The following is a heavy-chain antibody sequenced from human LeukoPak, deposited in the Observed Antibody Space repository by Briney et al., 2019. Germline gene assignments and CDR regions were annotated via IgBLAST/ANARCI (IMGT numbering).Heavy chain of an antibody. CDR2: IRSNGGST. CDR3: ALELSGSGWFDY. D-gene: IGHD3-10*01. J-gene: IGHJ4*02. V-gene: IGHV3-64*01. Sequence: PGGSLRLSCAASGFTFSSYAMHWVRQAPGKGLEYVSAIRSNGGSTYYANSVKGRFTISRDNSKNTLYLQMGSVRAEDMAVYYCALELSGSGWFDYWGQGTLVTVSS. CDR1: GFTFSSYA.